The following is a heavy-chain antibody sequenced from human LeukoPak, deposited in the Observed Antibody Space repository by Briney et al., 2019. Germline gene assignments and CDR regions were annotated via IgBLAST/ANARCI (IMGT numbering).Heavy chain of an antibody. CDR1: GFTVSSNS. V-gene: IGHV3-11*04. J-gene: IGHJ3*02. CDR3: ARDGPLDPAFDI. Sequence: GGSLRLSCTVSGFTVSSNSMSWVRQAPGKGLEWVSYISSSGSVIRYADSVKGRFTISRDNAKNSLYLQMNSLKVEDTALYFCARDGPLDPAFDIWGRGTMVTVSS. CDR2: ISSSGSVI.